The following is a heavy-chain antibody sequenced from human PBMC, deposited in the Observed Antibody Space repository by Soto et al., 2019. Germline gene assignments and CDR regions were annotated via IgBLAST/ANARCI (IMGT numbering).Heavy chain of an antibody. D-gene: IGHD3-10*01. CDR3: ARDLGGSAVGWFDP. CDR2: IYYSGST. V-gene: IGHV4-30-4*01. J-gene: IGHJ5*02. Sequence: SETLSLTCTVSGGSISSGDYYWSWIRQPPGKGLEWIGYIYYSGSTYYNPSLKSRVTISVDTSKNQFSLKLGSVTAADTAVYYCARDLGGSAVGWFDPWGQGTLVTVSS. CDR1: GGSISSGDYY.